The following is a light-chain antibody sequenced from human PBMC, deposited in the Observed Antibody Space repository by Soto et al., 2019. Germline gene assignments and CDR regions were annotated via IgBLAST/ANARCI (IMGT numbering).Light chain of an antibody. V-gene: IGKV4-1*01. Sequence: DIEMTQSPDSLAVSLGERATINCKSSQSVLYSSNNKNYLAWYQQKPGQPPKLLIYWASTRESGVPDRFSGSGSGTDFTLTISSLQAEDVAVYYCQQYYSTPLTFGGGTKAEIK. CDR3: QQYYSTPLT. CDR2: WAS. CDR1: QSVLYSSNNKNY. J-gene: IGKJ4*01.